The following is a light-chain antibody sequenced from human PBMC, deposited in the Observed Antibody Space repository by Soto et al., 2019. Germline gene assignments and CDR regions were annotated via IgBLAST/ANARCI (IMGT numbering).Light chain of an antibody. Sequence: QSVLTQPPSASGTPVQTIAISCSGGSSNIGSHTVNWYQQLPGTAPRLLIYSNTQRPSGVPDRFSGSKSGTSASLAISGLQSEYEGDYYCAAWDDSLNGVVFGGGTKVTVL. CDR1: SSNIGSHT. J-gene: IGLJ2*01. CDR2: SNT. V-gene: IGLV1-44*01. CDR3: AAWDDSLNGVV.